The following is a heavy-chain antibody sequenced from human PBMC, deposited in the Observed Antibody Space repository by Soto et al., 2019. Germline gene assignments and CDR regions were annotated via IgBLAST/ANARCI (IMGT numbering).Heavy chain of an antibody. Sequence: PSETLSLTCSVSGGSVSDKTYYWSWIRQPPGKRLEWIGYVSYSGTTNYNPSLKSRVTISVDLSKNRFSLRLSSVTTADTALYYCARTTAVPNTLRSRYFFDYWGQGTLVTVS. V-gene: IGHV4-61*01. D-gene: IGHD4-17*01. J-gene: IGHJ4*02. CDR3: ARTTAVPNTLRSRYFFDY. CDR1: GGSVSDKTYY. CDR2: VSYSGTT.